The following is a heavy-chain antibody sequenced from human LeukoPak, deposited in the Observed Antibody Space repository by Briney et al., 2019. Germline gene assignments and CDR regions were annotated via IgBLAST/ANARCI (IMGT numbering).Heavy chain of an antibody. Sequence: SGGSLRLSCAASGFTFDDYGMSWVRQAPGKGLEWVSGINWNGGSTGYADSVKGRFTISRDNAKNSLYLQMNSLRAGATALYYCARSPVRYSGYDDYWGQGTLVTVSS. CDR2: INWNGGST. CDR1: GFTFDDYG. CDR3: ARSPVRYSGYDDY. D-gene: IGHD5-12*01. J-gene: IGHJ4*02. V-gene: IGHV3-20*04.